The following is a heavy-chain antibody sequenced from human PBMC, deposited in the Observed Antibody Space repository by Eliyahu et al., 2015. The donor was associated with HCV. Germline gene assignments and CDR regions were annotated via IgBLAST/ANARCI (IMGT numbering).Heavy chain of an antibody. CDR3: ARQAYHFDY. CDR1: GGSIXSYY. J-gene: IGHJ4*02. D-gene: IGHD2-2*01. V-gene: IGHV4-59*08. CDR2: IYYXGST. Sequence: QVQLQESGPGLVKPSETLSLTCTVSGGSIXSYYWSWIRXPPGKGLEWIGYIYYXGSTNYNPSLKSRVTVSVDTSKNQFSLKLTSVTAADTAVYYCARQAYHFDYWGQGALVTVSS.